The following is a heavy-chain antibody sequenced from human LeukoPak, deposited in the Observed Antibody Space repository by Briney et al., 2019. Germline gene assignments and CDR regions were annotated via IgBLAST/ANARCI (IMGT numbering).Heavy chain of an antibody. CDR3: AREGSNSGPDFDY. V-gene: IGHV3-48*02. J-gene: IGHJ4*02. D-gene: IGHD2/OR15-2a*01. Sequence: PAGSLTLSCAASGFTFNTYSMNWVRQAPGKGLEWVSYISSTSSPIYYAYTVKGRITISKNNDRNSVHLQMNSPRDEHTAVYYCAREGSNSGPDFDYWGQGILVTVSS. CDR1: GFTFNTYS. CDR2: ISSTSSPI.